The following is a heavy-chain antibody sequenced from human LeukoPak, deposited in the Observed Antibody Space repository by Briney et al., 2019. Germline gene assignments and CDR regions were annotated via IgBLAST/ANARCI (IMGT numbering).Heavy chain of an antibody. D-gene: IGHD2-15*01. Sequence: PSETLSLTCTVSGGSISNWYWTWIWQPAGKGLEWMGRIYASGSTDYKPSLESRVTMSVERSNNQSSLKLSSVTAADTGVYYCARAHCSGGSCCLDYWGQGSLVTVSS. CDR3: ARAHCSGGSCCLDY. CDR2: IYASGST. V-gene: IGHV4-4*07. J-gene: IGHJ4*02. CDR1: GGSISNWY.